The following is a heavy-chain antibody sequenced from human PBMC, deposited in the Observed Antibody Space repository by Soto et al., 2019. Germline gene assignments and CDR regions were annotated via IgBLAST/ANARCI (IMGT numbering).Heavy chain of an antibody. J-gene: IGHJ4*02. CDR1: GGTFSTYT. Sequence: GASVKVPCKSSGGTFSTYTLAWVRQAPGQGLEWVGGIIPIFGTANYPQKFKGRVTITADESTSTAYMELSSLRSEDTAVYYCARSQDNSGTIFDYWGQGTQVTVSS. V-gene: IGHV1-69*13. CDR2: IIPIFGTA. D-gene: IGHD3-22*01. CDR3: ARSQDNSGTIFDY.